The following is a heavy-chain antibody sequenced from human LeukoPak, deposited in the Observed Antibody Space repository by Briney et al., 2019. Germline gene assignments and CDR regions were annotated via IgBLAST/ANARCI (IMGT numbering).Heavy chain of an antibody. CDR1: GFTFSSYA. J-gene: IGHJ4*02. Sequence: QPGGSLRLSCAASGFTFSSYAMHWVRQAPGKGLEYVSAISSNGGSTYYANSVKGRFTISRDNSKNTLYLQMGSLRAEDMAVYYCASDTTGYYYFDYWGQGTLVTVSS. CDR2: ISSNGGST. V-gene: IGHV3-64*01. CDR3: ASDTTGYYYFDY. D-gene: IGHD3-22*01.